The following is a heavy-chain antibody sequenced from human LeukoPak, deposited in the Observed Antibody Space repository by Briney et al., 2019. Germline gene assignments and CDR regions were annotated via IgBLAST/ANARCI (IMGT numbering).Heavy chain of an antibody. Sequence: GGSLRLSCAASGFTFSDYYMSWLRQAPGKGLEWVSYISSSSSTIYYADSVKGRFTISRDNAKNSLYLQMNSLRAEDTAVYYCARGRYYYDSSGYPDYWGQGTLVTVSS. CDR3: ARGRYYYDSSGYPDY. V-gene: IGHV3-11*04. CDR1: GFTFSDYY. J-gene: IGHJ4*02. D-gene: IGHD3-22*01. CDR2: ISSSSSTI.